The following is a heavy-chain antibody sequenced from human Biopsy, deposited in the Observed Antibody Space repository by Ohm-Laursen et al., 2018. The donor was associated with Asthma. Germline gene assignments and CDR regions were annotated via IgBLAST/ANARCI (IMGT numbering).Heavy chain of an antibody. CDR1: GDSISSPAYY. D-gene: IGHD6-13*01. CDR3: ARATSTWSQSGPHYFDH. CDR2: ISYSGTT. Sequence: SQTLSLTCTVSGDSISSPAYYWSWVRQHPGKGLEWIGYISYSGTTFYHPSLMSRLIISLDTSKNQFSLKLSSVTAAGTAVYYCARATSTWSQSGPHYFDHWGQGTLVTVSS. V-gene: IGHV4-31*03. J-gene: IGHJ4*02.